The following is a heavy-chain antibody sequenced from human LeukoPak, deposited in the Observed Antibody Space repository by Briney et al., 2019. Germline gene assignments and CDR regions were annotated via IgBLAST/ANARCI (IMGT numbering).Heavy chain of an antibody. D-gene: IGHD6-19*01. CDR2: IIPILGIA. Sequence: ASVKVSCKASGYTFTSYGISWVRQAPGQGLEWMGRIIPILGIANYAQKFQGRVTITADKSTSTAYMELSSLRSEDTAVYYCASEPNIAVAVSDWFDPWGQGTLVTVSS. J-gene: IGHJ5*02. CDR1: GYTFTSYG. CDR3: ASEPNIAVAVSDWFDP. V-gene: IGHV1-69*04.